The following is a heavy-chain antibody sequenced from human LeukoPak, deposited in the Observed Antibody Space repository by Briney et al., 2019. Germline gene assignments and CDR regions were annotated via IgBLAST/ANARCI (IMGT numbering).Heavy chain of an antibody. J-gene: IGHJ4*02. CDR1: GFTFSSYA. V-gene: IGHV3-23*01. CDR2: ISGSGGST. D-gene: IGHD3-3*01. CDR3: AKDPPYYDFWSGSFDY. Sequence: GGSLRLSCAASGFTFSSYAMSWVRQAPGKGLEGVSAISGSGGSTYYADSVKDRFTISRDNSKNTLYLQMNSLRAEDTAVYYCAKDPPYYDFWSGSFDYWGQGALVTVSS.